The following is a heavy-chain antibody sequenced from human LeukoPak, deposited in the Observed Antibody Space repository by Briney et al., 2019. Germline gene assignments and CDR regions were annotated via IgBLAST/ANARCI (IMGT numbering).Heavy chain of an antibody. D-gene: IGHD6-19*01. CDR3: ARDMEVAGTSIDY. J-gene: IGHJ4*02. CDR2: IWYDGSNK. V-gene: IGHV3-33*01. Sequence: PGGSLRLSCAASGFTFSSYGMHWVRQAPAKGLEWVAVIWYDGSNKYYADSVKGRFTISRDNSKNTLYLQMNSLRAEDTAVYYCARDMEVAGTSIDYWGQGTLVNVSS. CDR1: GFTFSSYG.